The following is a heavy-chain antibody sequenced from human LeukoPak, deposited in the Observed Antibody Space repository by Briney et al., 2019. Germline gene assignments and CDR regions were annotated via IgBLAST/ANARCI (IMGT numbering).Heavy chain of an antibody. CDR3: ARDEGDRAGWDYYYYGMDV. Sequence: GGSLRLSCAASGFTFSSYEMNWVRQAPGKGLEWVSYISSSGSTIYYADSVKGRVTISRDNAKNSLYLQMNSLRAEDTAVYYCARDEGDRAGWDYYYYGMDVWGKGTTVTVSS. D-gene: IGHD2-21*02. J-gene: IGHJ6*04. CDR1: GFTFSSYE. V-gene: IGHV3-48*03. CDR2: ISSSGSTI.